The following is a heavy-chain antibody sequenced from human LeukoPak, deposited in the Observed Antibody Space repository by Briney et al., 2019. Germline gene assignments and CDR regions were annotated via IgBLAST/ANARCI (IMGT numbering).Heavy chain of an antibody. CDR3: ARYYSDSSPLLAY. D-gene: IGHD3-22*01. Sequence: PGGSLRLSCAASGFTFSGHTMTWVRQTPGKGPEWVSSISSSSSYIFYADSVKGRFTISRDNAENSLYLQMNSLRAEEPAVYYCARYYSDSSPLLAYWGQATQVTVSS. V-gene: IGHV3-21*01. J-gene: IGHJ4*02. CDR1: GFTFSGHT. CDR2: ISSSSSYI.